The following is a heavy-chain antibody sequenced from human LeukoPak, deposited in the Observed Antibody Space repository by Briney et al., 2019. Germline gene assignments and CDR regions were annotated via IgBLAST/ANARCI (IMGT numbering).Heavy chain of an antibody. D-gene: IGHD1-26*01. CDR2: IYYSGST. CDR3: ARGGVGATDY. Sequence: SETLSLTCTVSGGSISSYYWSWIRQPPGKGLEWIGYIYYSGSTNYNPSLKSRVTISVDTSKNQFSLKLSSVTAADTAVYYCARGGVGATDYWGQGTLVTVSS. V-gene: IGHV4-59*01. CDR1: GGSISSYY. J-gene: IGHJ4*02.